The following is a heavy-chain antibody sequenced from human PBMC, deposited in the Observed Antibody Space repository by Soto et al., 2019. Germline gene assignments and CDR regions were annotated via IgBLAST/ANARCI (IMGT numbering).Heavy chain of an antibody. CDR1: GGTFSSYA. CDR2: IIPIFGTA. CDR3: ARDQGGVAVAGTNYYYYGMDV. Sequence: QVQLVQSGAEVKKPGSSVKVSCKASGGTFSSYAISWVRQAPGQGLEWMGGIIPIFGTANYAQKFQGRVTITADKSTSTAYMGLSSLRSEDTAVYYCARDQGGVAVAGTNYYYYGMDVWGQGTTVTVSS. V-gene: IGHV1-69*06. J-gene: IGHJ6*02. D-gene: IGHD6-19*01.